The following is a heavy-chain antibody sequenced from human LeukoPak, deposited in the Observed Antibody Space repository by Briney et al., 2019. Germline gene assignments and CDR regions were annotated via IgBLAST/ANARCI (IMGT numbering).Heavy chain of an antibody. Sequence: ASVKVSCKVSGYTLTELSMHWVRKAPGKGLEWMGGSDPEDGETIYAQKFQGRVTMTEDTSTDTAYMELSSLRSEDTAVYYCARGAVVVAASQGAFDIRGQGTMVTVSS. J-gene: IGHJ3*02. CDR3: ARGAVVVAASQGAFDI. V-gene: IGHV1-24*01. CDR1: GYTLTELS. CDR2: SDPEDGET. D-gene: IGHD2-15*01.